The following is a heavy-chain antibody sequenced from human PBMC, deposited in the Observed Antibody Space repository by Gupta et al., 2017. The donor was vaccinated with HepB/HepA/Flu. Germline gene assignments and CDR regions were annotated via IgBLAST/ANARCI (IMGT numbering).Heavy chain of an antibody. CDR3: ARGAIFGVMDV. CDR2: IYYSGST. D-gene: IGHD3-3*01. Sequence: QVQLQESGPGLVKPSENLSLTCTVSGDSIRNYYWVWIRQSPGKGLEWIGNIYYSGSTHYNPSLQSRVAISIDTSKRHFSLNLSSVTAADTAVYFCARGAIFGVMDVWGKGTTVTVSS. CDR1: GDSIRNYY. J-gene: IGHJ6*03. V-gene: IGHV4-59*01.